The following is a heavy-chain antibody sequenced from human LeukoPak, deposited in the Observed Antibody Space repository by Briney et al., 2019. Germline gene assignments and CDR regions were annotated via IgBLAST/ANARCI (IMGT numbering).Heavy chain of an antibody. CDR3: ARLRNWFDP. CDR2: IYYSEST. V-gene: IGHV4-59*08. D-gene: IGHD3-3*01. J-gene: IGHJ5*02. Sequence: SETLSLTCTVSGGSISSYYWSWIRQPPGKGLEWIGYIYYSESTNYNPSLKSRVTISVDTSKNQFSLKLSSVTAADTAVYYCARLRNWFDPWGQGTLVTVSS. CDR1: GGSISSYY.